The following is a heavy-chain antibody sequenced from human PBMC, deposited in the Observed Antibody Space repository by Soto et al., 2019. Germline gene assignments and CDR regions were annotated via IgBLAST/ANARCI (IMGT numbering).Heavy chain of an antibody. J-gene: IGHJ6*02. V-gene: IGHV1-69*13. CDR2: IIPIFGTA. CDR1: GGTFSSYA. D-gene: IGHD5-18*01. Sequence: SVKVSCKASGGTFSSYAISWVRQAPGQGLEWMGGIIPIFGTADYAQKFQGRVTITADESTSTAYMELSSLRSEDTAVYYCAVPRGYSYGYGYYYYGMDVWGQGTTVTVSS. CDR3: AVPRGYSYGYGYYYYGMDV.